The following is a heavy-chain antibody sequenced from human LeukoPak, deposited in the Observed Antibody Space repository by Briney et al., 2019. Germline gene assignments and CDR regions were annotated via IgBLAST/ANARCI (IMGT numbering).Heavy chain of an antibody. CDR2: TKQDGSGK. CDR3: ARDRVGDYDDY. J-gene: IGHJ4*02. Sequence: GGSLRLSCAASGFTFRDYWMSWVRQAPGKGLEWVANTKQDGSGKYYVDSVKGRFTISRDNTKNTLYLQMNSLRADDTAVYYRARDRVGDYDDYWGQGTLVTVSS. CDR1: GFTFRDYW. V-gene: IGHV3-7*03. D-gene: IGHD4-17*01.